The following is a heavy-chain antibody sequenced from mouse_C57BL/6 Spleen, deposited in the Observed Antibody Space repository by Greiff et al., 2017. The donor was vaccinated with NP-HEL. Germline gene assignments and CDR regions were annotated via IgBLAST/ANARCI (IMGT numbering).Heavy chain of an antibody. CDR3: ISGGRRDY. CDR2: IYPRSGNT. J-gene: IGHJ2*01. V-gene: IGHV1-81*01. CDR1: GYTFTSYG. D-gene: IGHD1-1*01. Sequence: QVQLKQSGAELARPGASVKLSCKASGYTFTSYGISWVKQRTGQGLEWIGEIYPRSGNTYYNEKFKGKATLTADKSSSTAYMELRSLTSEDSAVYFCISGGRRDYWGQGTTLTVSS.